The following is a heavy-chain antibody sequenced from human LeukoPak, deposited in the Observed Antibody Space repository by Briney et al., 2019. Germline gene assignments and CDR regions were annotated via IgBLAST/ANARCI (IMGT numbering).Heavy chain of an antibody. CDR1: GYSFTYYW. CDR2: IHSGDSKI. CDR3: ARTRRLYDHDAFDI. Sequence: GESLKISCRGSGYSFTYYWIAWVRLMPGKGLEWMGIIHSGDSKITYSPSFQGLVTISVDQSISTAFLQWHSLKASDTAIYYCARTRRLYDHDAFDIWGQGTMVTVSS. D-gene: IGHD5/OR15-5a*01. V-gene: IGHV5-51*06. J-gene: IGHJ3*02.